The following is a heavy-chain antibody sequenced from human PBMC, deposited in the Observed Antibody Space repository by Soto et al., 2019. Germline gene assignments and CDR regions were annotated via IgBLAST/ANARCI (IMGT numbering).Heavy chain of an antibody. CDR3: ASGGAAAGTVDWFDP. Sequence: SETLSLTCTVSGDSISNSNYYWGWIRQPPGKGLEWIANIYYSGITYYNPSLKSRVAISVDTSKNQFSLKLSSVTAADTAVYYCASGGAAAGTVDWFDPWGQGTLVTVS. V-gene: IGHV4-39*01. CDR2: IYYSGIT. CDR1: GDSISNSNYY. J-gene: IGHJ5*02. D-gene: IGHD6-13*01.